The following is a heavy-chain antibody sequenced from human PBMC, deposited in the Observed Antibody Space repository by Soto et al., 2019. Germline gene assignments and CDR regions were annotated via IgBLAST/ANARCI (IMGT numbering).Heavy chain of an antibody. CDR2: IIPFLNIS. Sequence: QVQLVQSGAEVKKPGSSVKVSCKASGGTFSNYVLSWVRQAPGQGLEWMGRIIPFLNISSFAQKFPGRVXXXXXXXXXXXXXXXXXXXXXXXXXXXXXXXXXXXXDYQYYYGMDVWGQGTAVTVSS. CDR3: XXXXXXXXDYQYYYGMDV. J-gene: IGHJ6*02. V-gene: IGHV1-69*02. CDR1: GGTFSNYV. D-gene: IGHD2-2*01.